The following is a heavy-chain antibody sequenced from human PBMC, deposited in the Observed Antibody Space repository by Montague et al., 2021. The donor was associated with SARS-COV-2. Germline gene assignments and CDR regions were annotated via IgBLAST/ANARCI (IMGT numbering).Heavy chain of an antibody. D-gene: IGHD3-10*01. CDR3: ARTSRGSRYFYGVDV. CDR2: IFRSGAT. CDR1: GDSISDYY. V-gene: IGHV4-59*01. Sequence: ETLSLTCTVSGDSISDYYWSWIRQPPGMGLEWIGYIFRSGATNYNPPLKSRVIISLDTSKSQFSLRLSSVTAADTAIYYCARTSRGSRYFYGVDVWGQGTPVTVSS. J-gene: IGHJ6*02.